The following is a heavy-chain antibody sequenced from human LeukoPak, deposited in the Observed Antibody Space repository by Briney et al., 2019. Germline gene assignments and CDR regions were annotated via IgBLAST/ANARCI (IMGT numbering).Heavy chain of an antibody. CDR1: GYTFVNYG. Sequence: ASVKVSCKASGYTFVNYGISWVRQAPGQGLEWMGWISGNNDNTKYAQKFQGRVTMTRDTSTSTVYMELSSLRSEDTAVYYCARELRSNWFDPWGQGTLVTVSS. J-gene: IGHJ5*02. CDR2: ISGNNDNT. CDR3: ARELRSNWFDP. V-gene: IGHV1-18*01.